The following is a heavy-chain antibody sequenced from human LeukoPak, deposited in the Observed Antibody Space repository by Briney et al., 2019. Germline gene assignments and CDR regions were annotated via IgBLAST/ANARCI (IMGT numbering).Heavy chain of an antibody. CDR1: GFTFGSYA. D-gene: IGHD6-13*01. J-gene: IGHJ3*02. CDR2: FSGSDGST. V-gene: IGHV3-23*01. Sequence: GGSLRLSCAASGFTFGSYALSWVRQAPGKGPEWVSGFSGSDGSTWYADSVKGRFTISRDNSKNTLYVQMNSLRAEDTAVYYCAKSLPAAAGTGSFDIWGQGTLVTVSS. CDR3: AKSLPAAAGTGSFDI.